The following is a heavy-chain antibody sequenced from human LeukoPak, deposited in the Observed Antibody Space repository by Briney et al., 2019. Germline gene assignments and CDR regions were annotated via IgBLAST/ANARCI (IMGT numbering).Heavy chain of an antibody. CDR1: GFTFDSYA. CDR3: ARGVGATTGGDY. V-gene: IGHV3-23*01. D-gene: IGHD1-26*01. J-gene: IGHJ4*02. CDR2: ISGSGGST. Sequence: GGSLRLSCAASGFTFDSYAMSWVRQAPGKGLEWVSAISGSGGSTYYADSVKGRFTISRDNARNSLYLQMNSLRADDTAVYYCARGVGATTGGDYWGQGTLVTVSS.